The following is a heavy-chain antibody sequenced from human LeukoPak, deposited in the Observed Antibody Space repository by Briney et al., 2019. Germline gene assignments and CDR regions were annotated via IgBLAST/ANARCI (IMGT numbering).Heavy chain of an antibody. J-gene: IGHJ4*02. CDR3: ARGANSSGWLFDY. D-gene: IGHD6-19*01. CDR2: INHSGST. Sequence: PSETLSLTCAVYGGSFSGYYWSWIRQPPGKGLEWIGEINHSGSTNYNPSLKSQVTISVDTSKNQFSPKLSSVTAADTAVYYCARGANSSGWLFDYWGQGTLVTVSS. V-gene: IGHV4-34*01. CDR1: GGSFSGYY.